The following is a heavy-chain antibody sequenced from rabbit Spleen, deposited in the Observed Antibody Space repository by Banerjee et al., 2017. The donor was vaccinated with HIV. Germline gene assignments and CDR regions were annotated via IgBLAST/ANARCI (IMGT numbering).Heavy chain of an antibody. J-gene: IGHJ4*01. D-gene: IGHD4-1*01. CDR3: VREVAAKFSL. CDR1: GFAFSSYG. Sequence: QKQLVESGGGLVQPGGSLKLSCKASGFAFSSYGVSWVRQAPGKGLEWIGYIDPVFGITYYANWVNGRFTISSHNAQNTLFLQLNSLTAADTATYFCVREVAAKFSLWGPGTLVTVS. CDR2: IDPVFGIT. V-gene: IGHV1S47*01.